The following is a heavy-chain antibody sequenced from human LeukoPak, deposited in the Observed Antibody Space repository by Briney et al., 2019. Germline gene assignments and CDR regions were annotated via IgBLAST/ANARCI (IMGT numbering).Heavy chain of an antibody. CDR3: ARAVGIAAAGRYWFDP. Sequence: ASVKVSCKASGYTFTGYYMHWVRQAPGQGLEWMGWINPNSGGTNYAQKFQGRVTMTGDTSISTAYMELSRLRSDDTAVYYCARAVGIAAAGRYWFDPWGQGTLVTVSS. CDR2: INPNSGGT. J-gene: IGHJ5*02. CDR1: GYTFTGYY. D-gene: IGHD6-13*01. V-gene: IGHV1-2*02.